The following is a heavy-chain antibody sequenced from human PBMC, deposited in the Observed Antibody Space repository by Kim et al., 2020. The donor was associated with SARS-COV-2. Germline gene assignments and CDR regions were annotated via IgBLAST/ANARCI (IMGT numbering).Heavy chain of an antibody. CDR1: GYTFTGYY. Sequence: ASVKVSCKASGYTFTGYYMHWVRQAPGQGLEWMGWINPNSGGTNYAQKFQGWVTMTRDTSISTAYMELSRLRSDDTAVYYCARDTPHCSGGSCYSGRWFDPWGQGTLVTVSS. D-gene: IGHD2-15*01. CDR2: INPNSGGT. V-gene: IGHV1-2*04. CDR3: ARDTPHCSGGSCYSGRWFDP. J-gene: IGHJ5*02.